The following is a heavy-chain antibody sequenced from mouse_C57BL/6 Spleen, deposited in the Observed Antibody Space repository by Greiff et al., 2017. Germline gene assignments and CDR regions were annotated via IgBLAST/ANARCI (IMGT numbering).Heavy chain of an antibody. V-gene: IGHV5-17*01. J-gene: IGHJ3*01. CDR3: ARPYDGYFFWFAY. Sequence: DVKLVESGGGLVKPGGSLKLSCAASGFTFSDYGMHWVRQAPEKGLEWVAYISSGSSTIYYVDTVKGRFTISRDNAKNTLFLQMTSLRSEDTAMYYCARPYDGYFFWFAYWGQGTLVTVSA. D-gene: IGHD2-3*01. CDR2: ISSGSSTI. CDR1: GFTFSDYG.